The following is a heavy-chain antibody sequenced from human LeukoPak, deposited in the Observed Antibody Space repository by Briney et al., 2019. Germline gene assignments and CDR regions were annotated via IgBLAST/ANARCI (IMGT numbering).Heavy chain of an antibody. J-gene: IGHJ4*02. CDR1: GFTFSNAW. D-gene: IGHD3-16*01. Sequence: GGSLRLSCAASGFTFSNAWMSWVRQAPGEGLEWVGRIKSKTDGGTTDYAAPVKGRFTISRDDSKNTLYLQMNSLKTEDTAVYYCTTDPVDYDYVWGSYPNDYWGQGTLVTVSS. CDR3: TTDPVDYDYVWGSYPNDY. CDR2: IKSKTDGGTT. V-gene: IGHV3-15*01.